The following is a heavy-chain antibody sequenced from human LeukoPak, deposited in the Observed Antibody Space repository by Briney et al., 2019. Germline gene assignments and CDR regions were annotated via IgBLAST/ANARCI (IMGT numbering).Heavy chain of an antibody. CDR3: ARHGHFGVVLDAFDI. V-gene: IGHV5-51*01. CDR1: GYSFTSYW. CDR2: IYPGDSDT. Sequence: GESLKISCKGSGYSFTSYWIGWVRQMPGKGLEWMGTIYPGDSDTRYSPSFQGQVTISADKSISTAYLQWSSLKASDTAMYYCARHGHFGVVLDAFDIWGQGTMVTVSS. J-gene: IGHJ3*02. D-gene: IGHD3-3*01.